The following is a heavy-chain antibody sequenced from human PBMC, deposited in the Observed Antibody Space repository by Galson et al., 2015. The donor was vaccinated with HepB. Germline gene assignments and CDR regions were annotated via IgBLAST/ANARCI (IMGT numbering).Heavy chain of an antibody. Sequence: SLRLSCAASGFTSSSYWMSWVRQAPGKGLEWVANIKQDGSEKYYVDSVKGRFTISRDNAKNSLYLQMNSLRAEDTAVYYCARETTVTSIDYWGQGTLVTVSS. CDR3: ARETTVTSIDY. CDR1: GFTSSSYW. J-gene: IGHJ4*02. CDR2: IKQDGSEK. V-gene: IGHV3-7*03. D-gene: IGHD4-11*01.